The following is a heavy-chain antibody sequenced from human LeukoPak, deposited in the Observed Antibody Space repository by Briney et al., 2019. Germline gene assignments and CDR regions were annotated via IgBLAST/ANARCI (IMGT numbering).Heavy chain of an antibody. V-gene: IGHV4-59*08. D-gene: IGHD6-19*01. Sequence: SETLSLTCTVSGGSISSYYWSWIRQPPGKGLEWIGYIYYSGSTNYNPSLNSRVTISVDTSKNQFSLTLSSVTAADTAVYYCARTVALSPVGYFDYWGQGTLVTVSS. J-gene: IGHJ4*02. CDR1: GGSISSYY. CDR3: ARTVALSPVGYFDY. CDR2: IYYSGST.